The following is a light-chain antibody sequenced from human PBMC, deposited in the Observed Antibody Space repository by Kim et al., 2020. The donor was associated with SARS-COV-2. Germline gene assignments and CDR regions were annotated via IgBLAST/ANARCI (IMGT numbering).Light chain of an antibody. CDR3: QAWDSSTDV. J-gene: IGLJ1*01. CDR1: KLGDKY. V-gene: IGLV3-1*01. CDR2: QDS. Sequence: SYELTQPPSVSVSPGQTASITCSGDKLGDKYAFWYQQKPGQSPVLVIYQDSKWPSGIPERFSGSNSGNTATLTISGTQAMDEADYYCQAWDSSTDVFGTG.